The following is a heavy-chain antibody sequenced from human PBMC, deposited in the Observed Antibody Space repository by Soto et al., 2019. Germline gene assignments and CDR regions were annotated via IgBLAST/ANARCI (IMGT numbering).Heavy chain of an antibody. V-gene: IGHV3-7*04. J-gene: IGHJ6*02. CDR3: ARGGFGGVMRSSGMDV. Sequence: GGSLRLSCAASGFTFSSYWMSWVRQAPGKGLEWVANIKQDGSEKYYVDSVKGRFTISRDNAKNSLYLQMNSLRAEDTAVYYCARGGFGGVMRSSGMDVWGQGTTVTVSS. CDR1: GFTFSSYW. D-gene: IGHD3-16*01. CDR2: IKQDGSEK.